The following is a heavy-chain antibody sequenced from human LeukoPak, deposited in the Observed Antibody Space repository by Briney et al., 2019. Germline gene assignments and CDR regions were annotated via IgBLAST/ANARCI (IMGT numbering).Heavy chain of an antibody. Sequence: SETLSLTCTVSGGSISSYYWSWIRQPPGKGLEWIGYIYYSGSTNYNPSLKSRVTISVDTSKNQFSLKLSSVTAADTAVYYCARGGFLEWLYWFDPWGQGTLVTVSS. V-gene: IGHV4-59*12. J-gene: IGHJ5*02. CDR2: IYYSGST. CDR1: GGSISSYY. D-gene: IGHD3-3*01. CDR3: ARGGFLEWLYWFDP.